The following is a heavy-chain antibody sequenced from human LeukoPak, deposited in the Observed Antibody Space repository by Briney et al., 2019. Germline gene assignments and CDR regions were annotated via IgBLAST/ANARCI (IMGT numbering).Heavy chain of an antibody. V-gene: IGHV4-39*07. CDR2: INYSGST. D-gene: IGHD4-17*01. Sequence: SETLSLTCTVSGGSISSSSYYWGWIRQPPGKGLEWIGSINYSGSTYFNPSLNSRVTISVDTSKHQFSLELTSVTAADTAVYYCASEHGDYPYNWFDPWGQGTLVTVSS. J-gene: IGHJ5*02. CDR1: GGSISSSSYY. CDR3: ASEHGDYPYNWFDP.